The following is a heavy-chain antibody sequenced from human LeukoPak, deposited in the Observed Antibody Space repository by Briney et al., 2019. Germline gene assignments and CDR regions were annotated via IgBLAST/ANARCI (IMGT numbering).Heavy chain of an antibody. Sequence: SETLSLTCAVSGGSISSGGYSWSWIRQPPGKGPEWIGYIYHSGSTYYNPSLKSRVTISVDRSKNQFSLKLSSVTAADTAVYYRARGGGCSGGSCYRPFDYWGQGTLVTVPS. V-gene: IGHV4-30-2*01. J-gene: IGHJ4*02. CDR2: IYHSGST. CDR3: ARGGGCSGGSCYRPFDY. CDR1: GGSISSGGYS. D-gene: IGHD2-15*01.